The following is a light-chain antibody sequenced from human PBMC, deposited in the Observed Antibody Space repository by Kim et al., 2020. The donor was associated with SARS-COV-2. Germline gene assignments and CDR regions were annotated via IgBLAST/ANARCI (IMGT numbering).Light chain of an antibody. CDR2: AGY. CDR3: QQYSSHTLS. V-gene: IGKV1-16*02. J-gene: IGKJ4*01. Sequence: FEGDRATITRRARHDITSYFVWFQQNTGKAPKSHVYAGYTSESGVTSKFSVSGTGTDFTLPIRNLQPEGFATYFCQQYSSHTLSFGGGTKVDIK. CDR1: HDITSY.